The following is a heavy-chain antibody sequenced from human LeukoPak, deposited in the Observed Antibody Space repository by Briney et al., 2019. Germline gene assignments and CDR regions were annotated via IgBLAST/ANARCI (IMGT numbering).Heavy chain of an antibody. CDR1: GYTFTSYD. CDR3: ARIDGCSGGSCYPEDY. Sequence: ASVKVSCKASGYTFTSYDINWVRQATGQGLEWMGWMNPNSGNTGYAQKFQGRVTMTRNTSISTAYMELSSPRSEDTAVYYCARIDGCSGGSCYPEDYWGQGTLVTVSS. J-gene: IGHJ4*02. D-gene: IGHD2-15*01. V-gene: IGHV1-8*01. CDR2: MNPNSGNT.